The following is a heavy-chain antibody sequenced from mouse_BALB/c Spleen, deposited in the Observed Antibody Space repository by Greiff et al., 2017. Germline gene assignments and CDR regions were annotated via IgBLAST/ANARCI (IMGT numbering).Heavy chain of an antibody. V-gene: IGHV1S29*02. J-gene: IGHJ2*01. CDR1: GYTFTDYN. D-gene: IGHD2-4*01. CDR2: IYPYNGGT. CDR3: ARLSYYDYDPDYFDY. Sequence: VQLQQSGPELVKPGASVKISCKASGYTFTDYNMHWVKQSHGKSLEWIGYIYPYNGGTGYNQKFKSKATLTVDNSSSTAYMELRSLTSEDSAVYYWARLSYYDYDPDYFDYWGQGTTLTVSS.